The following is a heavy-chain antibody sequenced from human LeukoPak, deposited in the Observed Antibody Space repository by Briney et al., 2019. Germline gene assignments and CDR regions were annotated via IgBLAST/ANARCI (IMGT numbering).Heavy chain of an antibody. Sequence: SLRLSCVASGFTFSTYAMHWVRQAPGKGLEWVAVILYDGNNKYYADSVKGRFTISRDNSKNTLYLQMNSLRAEDTAVYYCARGRKYSYGTYYYGLDVWGQGTTVTVCS. CDR1: GFTFSTYA. CDR2: ILYDGNNK. CDR3: ARGRKYSYGTYYYGLDV. J-gene: IGHJ6*02. V-gene: IGHV3-30-3*01. D-gene: IGHD5-18*01.